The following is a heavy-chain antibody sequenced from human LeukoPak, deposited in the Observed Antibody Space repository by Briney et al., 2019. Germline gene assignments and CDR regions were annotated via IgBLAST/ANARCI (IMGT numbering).Heavy chain of an antibody. CDR3: ARLAIVVVPAAIRWFDP. V-gene: IGHV4-30-4*01. CDR1: GGSISSGDYY. CDR2: IYYSGST. J-gene: IGHJ5*02. D-gene: IGHD2-2*02. Sequence: SQTLSLTCTVSGGSISSGDYYWSWIRQPPGKGLEWIGYIYYSGSTYYNPSLKSRVTISVDTSKSQFSLKLSSVTAADTAVYYCARLAIVVVPAAIRWFDPWGQGTLVTVSS.